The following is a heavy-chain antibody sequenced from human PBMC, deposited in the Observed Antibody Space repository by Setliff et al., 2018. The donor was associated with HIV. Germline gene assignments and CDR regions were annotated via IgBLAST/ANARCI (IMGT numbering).Heavy chain of an antibody. J-gene: IGHJ4*02. Sequence: SVKVSCKASGGTFSSSAISWVRQAPGQGLEWMGGIIPIFDTANYAQKFQGRVTITADESTSTAYMELGSLRSEDTAIYYCARDPYGYCTTTTCYVPGYWGQGTLGTVSS. V-gene: IGHV1-69*13. CDR1: GGTFSSSA. CDR3: ARDPYGYCTTTTCYVPGY. D-gene: IGHD2-2*03. CDR2: IIPIFDTA.